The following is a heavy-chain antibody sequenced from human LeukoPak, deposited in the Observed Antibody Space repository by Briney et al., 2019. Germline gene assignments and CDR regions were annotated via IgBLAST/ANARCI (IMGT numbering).Heavy chain of an antibody. CDR3: AREGGWGLDY. CDR1: GDSVSSSSAA. Sequence: SQTLSLTCAISGDSVSSSSAAWNWIRQCPSRGLEWLGRTYYRSKWYNDYAVSVKSRITVNPDTSKNQFSLHLNSVTPGDTAVYYCAREGGWGLDYWGQGILVTVSS. V-gene: IGHV6-1*01. J-gene: IGHJ4*02. D-gene: IGHD7-27*01. CDR2: TYYRSKWYN.